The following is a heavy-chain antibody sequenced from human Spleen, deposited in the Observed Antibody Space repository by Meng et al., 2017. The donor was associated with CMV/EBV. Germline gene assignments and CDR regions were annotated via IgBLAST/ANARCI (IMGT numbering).Heavy chain of an antibody. Sequence: GYYWSWNRQRPGKGLEWIGEINHSGSTNYNPSLKSRDTISVETSKNQFSLKLRSVTAADTAVYYCARDQEHYYDFWSGYTPSWWFDPWGQGTLVTVSS. CDR2: INHSGST. CDR3: ARDQEHYYDFWSGYTPSWWFDP. D-gene: IGHD3-3*01. J-gene: IGHJ5*02. V-gene: IGHV4-34*01. CDR1: GYY.